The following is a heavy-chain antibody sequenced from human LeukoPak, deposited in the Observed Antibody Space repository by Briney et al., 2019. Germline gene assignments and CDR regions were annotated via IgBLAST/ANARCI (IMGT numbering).Heavy chain of an antibody. CDR1: GYTFTSYG. CDR2: ISAYNGNT. J-gene: IGHJ5*02. CDR3: ARWTPQLRRDVEAKGATVVNNWFDP. D-gene: IGHD4-23*01. V-gene: IGHV1-18*01. Sequence: ASVKVSCKASGYTFTSYGISWVRQAPGQGLEWMGWISAYNGNTNYAQKLQGRVTMTTDTSTSTAYMELRSLRSDDTAVYYCARWTPQLRRDVEAKGATVVNNWFDPWGQGTLVTVSS.